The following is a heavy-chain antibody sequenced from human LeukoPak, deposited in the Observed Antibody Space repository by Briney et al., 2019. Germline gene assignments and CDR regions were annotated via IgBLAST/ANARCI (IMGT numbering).Heavy chain of an antibody. CDR3: ARGVKQWLVTQTTYYFDY. D-gene: IGHD6-19*01. V-gene: IGHV4-34*01. J-gene: IGHJ4*02. Sequence: SSETPSLTCAVYGGSLSGYYGSWIRQPPGKGLEWIGEINHSGSANYNPSLKSRVTISVDTSKNQFSLKLSSVAAADTAVYYCARGVKQWLVTQTTYYFDYWGQGTLVTVSS. CDR1: GGSLSGYY. CDR2: INHSGSA.